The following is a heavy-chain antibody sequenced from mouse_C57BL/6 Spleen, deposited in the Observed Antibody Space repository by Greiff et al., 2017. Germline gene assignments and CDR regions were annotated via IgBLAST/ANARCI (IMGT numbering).Heavy chain of an antibody. CDR1: GYSITSGYY. J-gene: IGHJ1*03. CDR3: ARELLWYFDV. CDR2: ISYDGSN. V-gene: IGHV3-6*01. Sequence: EVQLQESGPGLVKPSQSLSLTCSVTGYSITSGYYWNWIRQFPGNKLEWMGYISYDGSNNYNPSLKNRISITRDTSKNQFFLKLNSVTTEDTATYYCARELLWYFDVWGTGTTVTVSS.